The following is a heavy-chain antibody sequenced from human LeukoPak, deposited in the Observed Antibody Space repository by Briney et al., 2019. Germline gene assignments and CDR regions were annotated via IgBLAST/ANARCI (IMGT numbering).Heavy chain of an antibody. CDR1: GFTFSIYS. V-gene: IGHV3-21*01. CDR3: ARVMTTVTSGWFDP. Sequence: GGSLTLSCAASGFTFSIYSMNWVRQAPGKGLEWVSSISSSSNYIYYAVSVKGRFTISRDNAKNSLYLKMKSLRDEDTHVYYCARVMTTVTSGWFDPWGQGTLVTVSS. D-gene: IGHD4-17*01. J-gene: IGHJ5*02. CDR2: ISSSSNYI.